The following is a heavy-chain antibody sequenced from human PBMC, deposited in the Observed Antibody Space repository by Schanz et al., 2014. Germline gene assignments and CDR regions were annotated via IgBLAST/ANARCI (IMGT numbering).Heavy chain of an antibody. CDR3: VRDERISSGVWFDP. D-gene: IGHD6-19*01. J-gene: IGHJ5*02. CDR1: GFTFRNNW. V-gene: IGHV3-74*01. Sequence: LVVESGGGLVQPGGSLRLSCAASGFTFRNNWMHWFRQGPGKGLSWVSRIDGEGGDTRYADSVKGRFTVFRDNARNMVFLQINSLRVDDTGVYYCVRDERISSGVWFDPWGQGTLVTVSS. CDR2: IDGEGGDT.